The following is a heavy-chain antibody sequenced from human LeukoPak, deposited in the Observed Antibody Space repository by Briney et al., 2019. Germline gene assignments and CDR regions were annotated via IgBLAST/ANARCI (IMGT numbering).Heavy chain of an antibody. J-gene: IGHJ3*02. Sequence: TLSLTCTVSGGSISSGGYYWSWIRQPPGKALEWLARIDWDDDKYYSTSLKTRLTISKDTSKNQVVLTMTNMDPVDTATYYCARILHSSDTFDIWGQGTMVTVSS. CDR3: ARILHSSDTFDI. CDR1: GGSISSGGYY. CDR2: IDWDDDK. D-gene: IGHD5-18*01. V-gene: IGHV2-70*11.